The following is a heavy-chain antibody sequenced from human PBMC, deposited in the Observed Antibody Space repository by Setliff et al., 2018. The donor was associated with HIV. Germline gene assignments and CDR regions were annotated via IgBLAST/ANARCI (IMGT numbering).Heavy chain of an antibody. D-gene: IGHD4-4*01. Sequence: SETLSLTCSVSGGSLISGGYYWSWIRQRPGKGLEWIGYVYYTGKTYYNPSLESRISMSVDTSKNQFSLKLTSVTAADTAIYYCARDLTSNSNCFEPWGQGTQVTVSS. J-gene: IGHJ5*02. CDR3: ARDLTSNSNCFEP. V-gene: IGHV4-31*03. CDR2: VYYTGKT. CDR1: GGSLISGGYY.